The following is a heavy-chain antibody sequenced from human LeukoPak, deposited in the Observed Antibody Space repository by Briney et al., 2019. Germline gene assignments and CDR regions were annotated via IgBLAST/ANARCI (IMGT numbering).Heavy chain of an antibody. D-gene: IGHD6-19*01. J-gene: IGHJ4*02. V-gene: IGHV4-4*07. CDR3: ARDSSGWYGFDY. CDR2: IYSSGST. CDR1: GESINSFY. Sequence: SETLSLTCTVSGESINSFYWSWIRQPAGKGLEWIGRIYSSGSTNYSPSLKSRVTMSVDTSKNQFSLKLSSVTAADTAVYYCARDSSGWYGFDYWGQGTLVTVSS.